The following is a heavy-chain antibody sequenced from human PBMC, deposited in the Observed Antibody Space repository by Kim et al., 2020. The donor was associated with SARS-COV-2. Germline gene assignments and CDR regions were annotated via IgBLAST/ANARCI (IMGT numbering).Heavy chain of an antibody. CDR3: ARGYISGPFDS. CDR1: GSTFDDYG. J-gene: IGHJ4*01. CDR2: INKNGDNT. V-gene: IGHV3-20*04. D-gene: IGHD6-19*01. Sequence: GGSLRLSCAASGSTFDDYGMSWVRQAPGKGLEWVSGINKNGDNTGYADSVKGRFTISRDNAKNSLYLQMNSLRAEDMALYYCARGYISGPFDSWGHGTLVTVSS.